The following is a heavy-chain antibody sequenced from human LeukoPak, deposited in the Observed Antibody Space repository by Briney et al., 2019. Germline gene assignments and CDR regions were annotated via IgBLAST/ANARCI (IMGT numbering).Heavy chain of an antibody. CDR2: INHSGST. J-gene: IGHJ6*03. CDR3: AIEVSSSGWARYYYYMDV. D-gene: IGHD6-19*01. CDR1: GGSFSGYY. Sequence: PSETLSLTCAVYGGSFSGYYWSWIRQPPGRGLEWIGEINHSGSTNYNPSLKSRVTISVDTSKNQFSLKLSSVTAADTAVYYCAIEVSSSGWARYYYYMDVWGKGTTVTISS. V-gene: IGHV4-34*01.